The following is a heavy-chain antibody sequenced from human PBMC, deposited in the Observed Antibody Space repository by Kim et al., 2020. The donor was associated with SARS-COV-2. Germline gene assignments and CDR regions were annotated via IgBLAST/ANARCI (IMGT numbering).Heavy chain of an antibody. D-gene: IGHD2-15*01. CDR2: IYYSGRT. Sequence: SETLSLTCTISGGSISSYYWNWIRQPPEKELEGMGYIYYSGRTNYNPSLKSRVTISVDTSKNQFSLRLTSVIAADTAVYFCARAKDISYFDYWGQGTLVTVSS. J-gene: IGHJ4*02. CDR1: GGSISSYY. V-gene: IGHV4-59*13. CDR3: ARAKDISYFDY.